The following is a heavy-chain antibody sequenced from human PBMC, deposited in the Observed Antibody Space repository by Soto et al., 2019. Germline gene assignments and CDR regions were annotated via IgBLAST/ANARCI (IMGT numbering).Heavy chain of an antibody. CDR2: ISYDGSNK. J-gene: IGHJ4*02. CDR1: GFTFSSYA. CDR3: ARDYDSSGYPSTSDY. D-gene: IGHD3-22*01. V-gene: IGHV3-30-3*01. Sequence: QVQLVESGGGVVQPGRSLRLSCAASGFTFSSYAMHWVRQAPGKRLAWVAVISYDGSNKYYADSVKGRFTISRDNSKNTLYLQMNSLRAEDTAVYYCARDYDSSGYPSTSDYWGQGTLVTVSS.